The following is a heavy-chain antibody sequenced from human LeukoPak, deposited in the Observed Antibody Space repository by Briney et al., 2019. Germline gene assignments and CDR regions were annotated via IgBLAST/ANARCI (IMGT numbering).Heavy chain of an antibody. Sequence: PGGSLRLSCAASGFTVSSNYMSWVRQAPGKGLEWVSVIYSGGSTYYADSVRGRFNISRDNSKNTLYLQMNTLRAEDTAVYYCAKDRDGYNPDYWGQGTLVTVSS. CDR2: IYSGGST. D-gene: IGHD5-24*01. CDR3: AKDRDGYNPDY. V-gene: IGHV3-53*01. CDR1: GFTVSSNY. J-gene: IGHJ4*02.